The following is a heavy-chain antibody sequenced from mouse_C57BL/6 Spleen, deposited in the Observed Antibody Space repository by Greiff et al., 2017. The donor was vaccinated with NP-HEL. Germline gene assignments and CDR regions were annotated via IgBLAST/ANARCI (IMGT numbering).Heavy chain of an antibody. D-gene: IGHD2-12*01. Sequence: QVHVKQSGAELARPGASVKMSCKASGYTFTSYTMHWVKQRPGQGLEWIGYINPSSGYTNYNEKFKSKATLTVDKSSSTAYMQLSSLTSEDSAVYYCAREGGIYDYAMDYWGQGTSVTVSS. CDR1: GYTFTSYT. J-gene: IGHJ4*01. CDR3: AREGGIYDYAMDY. CDR2: INPSSGYT. V-gene: IGHV1-4*01.